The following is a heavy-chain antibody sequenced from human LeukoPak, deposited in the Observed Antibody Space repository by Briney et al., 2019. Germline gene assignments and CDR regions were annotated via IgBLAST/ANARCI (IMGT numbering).Heavy chain of an antibody. V-gene: IGHV3-21*01. CDR3: ARAPGGLLLWFGELLPAYYYYYGMDV. D-gene: IGHD3-10*01. CDR2: ISSSSSYI. J-gene: IGHJ6*02. CDR1: GFTFSSYS. Sequence: PGGSLRLSCAASGFTFSSYSMNWVRQAPGKGLEWVSSISSSSSYIYYADSVKGRFTISRDNAKNSLYLQMNSLRAEDTAVYYCARAPGGLLLWFGELLPAYYYYYGMDVWGQGTTVTVSS.